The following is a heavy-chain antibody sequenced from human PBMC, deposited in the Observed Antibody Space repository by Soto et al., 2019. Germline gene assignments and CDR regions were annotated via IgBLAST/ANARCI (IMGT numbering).Heavy chain of an antibody. CDR1: GGSISSYY. CDR2: IYYSGST. V-gene: IGHV4-59*01. Sequence: ASETLSLTCTVSGGSISSYYWSWIRQPPGKGLEWIGYIYYSGSTNYNPSLKSRVTISVDTSKNQFSLKLSSVIAADTAVYYCARWYGGSLDYWGQGTLVTVSS. CDR3: ARWYGGSLDY. D-gene: IGHD4-17*01. J-gene: IGHJ4*02.